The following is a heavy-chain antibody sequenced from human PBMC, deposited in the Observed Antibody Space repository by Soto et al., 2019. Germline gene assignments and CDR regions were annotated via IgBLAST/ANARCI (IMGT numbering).Heavy chain of an antibody. J-gene: IGHJ5*02. CDR2: IKQDGSEK. V-gene: IGHV3-7*04. CDR1: GFTFSSHW. D-gene: IGHD5-12*01. Sequence: EVQLVESGGGLAQPGGSLRLSCAVSGFTFSSHWMTWVRQAPGKELEWVANIKQDGSEKYYVDSVKGRFTISRDNAKNSLYLQMNRLRAEDTAVYYCAREHYYSGYETGFNWFDPWGQGTLVTVSS. CDR3: AREHYYSGYETGFNWFDP.